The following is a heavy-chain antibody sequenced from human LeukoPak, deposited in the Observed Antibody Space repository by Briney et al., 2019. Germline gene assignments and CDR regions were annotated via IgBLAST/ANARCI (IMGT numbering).Heavy chain of an antibody. Sequence: ASVKVSCKASGYTFTSYGISWVRQAPGQGLEWMGWISGYNGNTNYAQKLQGRVTMTTDTSTSTVYMELRSLRSDGTAVYYCAREEVRRAVAGYFDNWGQGTLVTASS. CDR2: ISGYNGNT. J-gene: IGHJ4*02. D-gene: IGHD6-19*01. CDR1: GYTFTSYG. CDR3: AREEVRRAVAGYFDN. V-gene: IGHV1-18*01.